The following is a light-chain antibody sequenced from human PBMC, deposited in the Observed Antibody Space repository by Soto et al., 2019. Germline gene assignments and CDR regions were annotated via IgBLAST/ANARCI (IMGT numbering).Light chain of an antibody. Sequence: EIVLTQSPGTLSLSPGERAALSCRASQSVTSSFLAWYQQKPGQAPRLLIYGASIRATGIPDRFSGGGSGTDFTLTISRLEPEAFAVFYCQQYGSTPYTFGQGTKLEIK. CDR2: GAS. V-gene: IGKV3-20*01. CDR1: QSVTSSF. CDR3: QQYGSTPYT. J-gene: IGKJ2*01.